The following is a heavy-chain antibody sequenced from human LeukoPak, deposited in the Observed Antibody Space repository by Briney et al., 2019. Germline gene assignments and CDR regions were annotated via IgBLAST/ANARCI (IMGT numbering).Heavy chain of an antibody. D-gene: IGHD5-12*01. J-gene: IGHJ4*02. CDR2: IYHSGST. CDR3: ARGDIVATIYGGYYFDY. V-gene: IGHV4-38-2*02. Sequence: SETLSLTCTVSGYSISSGYYWGWIRQPPGKGREWIGSIYHSGSTYYNPSLKSRVTISVDTSKNQFSLKLSSVTAADTAVYYCARGDIVATIYGGYYFDYWGQGTLVTVSS. CDR1: GYSISSGYY.